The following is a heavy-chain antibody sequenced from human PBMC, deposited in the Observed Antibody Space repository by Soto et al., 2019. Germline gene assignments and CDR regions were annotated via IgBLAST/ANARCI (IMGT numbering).Heavy chain of an antibody. V-gene: IGHV1-69*02. CDR3: ARDDGLAYCGGDCYS. CDR2: IIPILGIA. CDR1: GGTFSSYT. D-gene: IGHD2-21*02. Sequence: QVPLVQSGAEVKKPGSSMKVSCKASGGTFSSYTISWVRQAPGQGLEWMGRIIPILGIANYAQKFQGRVTITADKSTSTAYMELSSLRSEDTAVYYCARDDGLAYCGGDCYSWGQGTLVTVSS. J-gene: IGHJ4*02.